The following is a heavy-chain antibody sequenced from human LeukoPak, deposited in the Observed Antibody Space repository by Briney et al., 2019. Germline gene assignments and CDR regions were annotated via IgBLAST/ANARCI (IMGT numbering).Heavy chain of an antibody. CDR2: ISSSSSYI. CDR3: ARSLEGYDFWSGPDY. CDR1: GFTFRSYS. V-gene: IGHV3-21*01. J-gene: IGHJ4*02. D-gene: IGHD3-3*01. Sequence: GGSLRLSCAASGFTFRSYSMNWVRQAPGKGLEWVSSISSSSSYIYYADSVKGRFTISRDNAKNSLYLQMNSLRAEDTAVYYCARSLEGYDFWSGPDYWGQGTLVTVSS.